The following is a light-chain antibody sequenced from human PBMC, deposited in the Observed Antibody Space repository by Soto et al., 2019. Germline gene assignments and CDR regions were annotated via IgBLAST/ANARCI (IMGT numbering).Light chain of an antibody. Sequence: DIQMIQYPSPLSAPLGNRVIITCRASQRMSTWLAWCHQKPGKAPKLLIYKATSLESVVPSRFSGSGSGPDITLTISSLQPDDFATYYCQQYSRYTRTFGGGTKWELK. V-gene: IGKV1-5*03. CDR2: KAT. CDR3: QQYSRYTRT. J-gene: IGKJ4*01. CDR1: QRMSTW.